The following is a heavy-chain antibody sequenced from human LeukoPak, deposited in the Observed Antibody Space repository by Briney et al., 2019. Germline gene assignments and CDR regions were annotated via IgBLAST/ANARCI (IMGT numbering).Heavy chain of an antibody. CDR2: INSDGSWT. J-gene: IGHJ5*02. V-gene: IGHV3-74*01. CDR1: GNYL. Sequence: GGSLRLSCAASGNYLMHWVRQAPGKGLVWVSHINSDGSWTSYADSVKGRFTISRDNSKNTLYLQMNSLRAEDTAVYYCAKDYGDTRLNYFDPWGQGTLVTVSS. D-gene: IGHD4-17*01. CDR3: AKDYGDTRLNYFDP.